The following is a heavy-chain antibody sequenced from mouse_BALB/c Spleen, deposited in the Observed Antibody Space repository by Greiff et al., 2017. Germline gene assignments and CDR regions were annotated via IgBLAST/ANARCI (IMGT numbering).Heavy chain of an antibody. J-gene: IGHJ4*01. CDR3: AKEGYAMDY. CDR2: IWSGGST. Sequence: VKLMESGPGLVQPSQSLSITCTVSGFSLTSYGVHWVRQSPGKGLEWLGVIWSGGSTDYNAAFISRLSISKDNSKSQVFFKMNSLQANDTAIYCCAKEGYAMDYWGQGTSVTVSS. CDR1: GFSLTSYG. V-gene: IGHV2-2*02.